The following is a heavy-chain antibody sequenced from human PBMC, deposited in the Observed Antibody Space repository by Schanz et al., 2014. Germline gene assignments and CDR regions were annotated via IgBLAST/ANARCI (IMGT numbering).Heavy chain of an antibody. Sequence: EVQLVESGGDLVQPGGSLRLSCSASGFTFSTFAMHWVRQAPGKGLEWVSSISGDHRNTFYADSVKGRFTISRDNSKNTLYLQMNSLRAEDTAVYYCAKGRFGELSAFDIWGQGTMVTVSS. CDR2: ISGDHRNT. D-gene: IGHD3-10*01. J-gene: IGHJ3*02. V-gene: IGHV3-23*04. CDR1: GFTFSTFA. CDR3: AKGRFGELSAFDI.